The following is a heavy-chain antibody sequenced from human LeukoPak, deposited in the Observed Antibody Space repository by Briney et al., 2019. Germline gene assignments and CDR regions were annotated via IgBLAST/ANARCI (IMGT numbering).Heavy chain of an antibody. CDR1: GGSISSYY. D-gene: IGHD3-9*01. V-gene: IGHV4-4*07. CDR3: ARDYGNRAGYYNEGGWFDP. Sequence: PSETLSLTCTVSGGSISSYYWSWIRQPAGKGLEWIGRIYTSGSTNYNPSLKSRVTMSVDTSKNQFSLKLSSVTAADTAVYYCARDYGNRAGYYNEGGWFDPWGQGTLVTVSS. J-gene: IGHJ5*02. CDR2: IYTSGST.